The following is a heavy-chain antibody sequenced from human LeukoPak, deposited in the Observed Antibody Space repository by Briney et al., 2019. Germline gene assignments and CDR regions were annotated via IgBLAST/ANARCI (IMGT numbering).Heavy chain of an antibody. Sequence: ASVKVSCKTSGYTFTNYYMHWVRQAPGQGLEWMGWINPNSGGTNYAQKFQGRVSVTRDTSISTAYMEVSSLRSDDTAVYYCARLNKGSSSWYWGYNWFDPWGQGTLVTVSS. CDR3: ARLNKGSSSWYWGYNWFDP. CDR1: GYTFTNYY. J-gene: IGHJ5*02. D-gene: IGHD6-13*01. CDR2: INPNSGGT. V-gene: IGHV1-2*02.